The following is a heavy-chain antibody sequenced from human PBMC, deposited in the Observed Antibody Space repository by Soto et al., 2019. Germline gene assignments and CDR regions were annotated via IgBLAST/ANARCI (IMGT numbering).Heavy chain of an antibody. J-gene: IGHJ6*02. CDR3: ARDSVASYYYYYGMDV. V-gene: IGHV4-34*01. CDR1: GGSFSGYY. Sequence: PSETLSLTCAVYGGSFSGYYWSWIRQPPGKGLEWIGEINHSGSTNYNPSLKSRVTISVDTSKNQFSLKLSSVTAADTAVYYCARDSVASYYYYYGMDVWGQGTTVTVSS. CDR2: INHSGST. D-gene: IGHD5-12*01.